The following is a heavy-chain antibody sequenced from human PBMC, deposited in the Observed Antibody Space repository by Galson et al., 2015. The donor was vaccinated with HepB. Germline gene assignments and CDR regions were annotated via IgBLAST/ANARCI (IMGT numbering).Heavy chain of an antibody. V-gene: IGHV1-46*01. D-gene: IGHD6-19*01. CDR2: INPSGGST. CDR3: ARLRGSIAVAGTHNDY. Sequence: SVKVSCKASGYTFTSYYMHWVRQAPGQGLEWMGIINPSGGSTSYAQKFQGRVTMTRDTSTSTVYMELSSLRSEDTAVYYCARLRGSIAVAGTHNDYWGQGTLVTVSS. J-gene: IGHJ4*02. CDR1: GYTFTSYY.